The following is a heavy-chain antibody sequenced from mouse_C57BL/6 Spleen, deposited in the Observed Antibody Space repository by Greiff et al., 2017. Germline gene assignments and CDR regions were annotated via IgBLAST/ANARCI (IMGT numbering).Heavy chain of an antibody. D-gene: IGHD2-5*01. Sequence: VQLQQSGAELARPGASVKLSCKASGYTFTSYGISWVKQRTGQGLEWIGEIYPRSGNTYYNEKLKGKATLTADKSSSTAYMELRSLTSEDSAVYFCARHSKEFYYAMDYWGQGTSVTVSS. CDR3: ARHSKEFYYAMDY. J-gene: IGHJ4*01. V-gene: IGHV1-81*01. CDR1: GYTFTSYG. CDR2: IYPRSGNT.